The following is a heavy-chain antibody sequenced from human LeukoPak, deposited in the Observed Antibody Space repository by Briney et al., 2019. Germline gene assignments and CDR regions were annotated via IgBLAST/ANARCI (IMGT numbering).Heavy chain of an antibody. V-gene: IGHV4-4*02. CDR3: ARLPGGDIHWVDP. J-gene: IGHJ5*02. CDR2: ISHSGST. D-gene: IGHD2-21*02. Sequence: PSETLSLTCAISGASMTSSNWWSWVRQPPGKGLEWIGEISHSGSTNYNPSLKSRVTISVDKSKNQFSLKLSSVTAADTAVYYCARLPGGDIHWVDPWGQGTLVTVSS. CDR1: GASMTSSNW.